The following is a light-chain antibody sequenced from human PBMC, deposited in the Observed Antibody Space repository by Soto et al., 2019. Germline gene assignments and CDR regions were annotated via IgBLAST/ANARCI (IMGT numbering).Light chain of an antibody. J-gene: IGKJ2*01. CDR3: LQDNSYPFT. V-gene: IGKV1-6*01. Sequence: AIQMTQSPPSLSASVGDRVTITCRASQDIRNELGWYQQKPGKAPNLLIYDASTLPSGVTSRFSGSGSGTDFSPTISSLQPEDFATYYCLQDNSYPFTFGQGTKLEIK. CDR1: QDIRNE. CDR2: DAS.